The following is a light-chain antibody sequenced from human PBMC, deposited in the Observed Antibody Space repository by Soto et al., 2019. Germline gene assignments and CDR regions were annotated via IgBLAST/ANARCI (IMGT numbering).Light chain of an antibody. CDR3: QHYNSYSEA. CDR2: EVS. J-gene: IGKJ1*01. V-gene: IGKV2-30*01. CDR1: QSLVSTDGHTY. Sequence: DVVLTQSPLSLPVTLGQPASISCRSNQSLVSTDGHTYLNWFQQRPGQSPRRLIYEVSNRDSGVPDRFSGSGSDTDFTLKISRVEADDFATYYCQHYNSYSEAFGQGTKVDIK.